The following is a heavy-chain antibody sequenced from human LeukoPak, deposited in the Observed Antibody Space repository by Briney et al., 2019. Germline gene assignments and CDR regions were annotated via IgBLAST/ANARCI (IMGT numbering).Heavy chain of an antibody. CDR2: IRNKASTYAT. Sequence: GESLKISCAASGFSLTDSSVHWVRQASGKGLEWLGRIRNKASTYATAYAASVRGRFTISRDDSKHTAYLQMNSLKTDDTAVYYCTANGDNSDFWGQGTLVTVSS. V-gene: IGHV3-73*01. CDR3: TANGDNSDF. CDR1: GFSLTDSS. J-gene: IGHJ4*02. D-gene: IGHD2-21*02.